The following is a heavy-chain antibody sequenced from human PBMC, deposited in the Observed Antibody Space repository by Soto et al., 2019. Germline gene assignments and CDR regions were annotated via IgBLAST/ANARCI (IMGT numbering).Heavy chain of an antibody. CDR3: ARVEGRFYYGMDV. J-gene: IGHJ6*02. CDR1: GGSISSGGYS. V-gene: IGHV4-30-2*01. Sequence: PSETLSLTGAVSGGSISSGGYSWSWIRQPPGKGLEWIGYIYHSGSTYYNPSLKSRVTISVDRSKNQFSLKLSSVTAADTAVYYCARVEGRFYYGMDVWGQGTTVTV. CDR2: IYHSGST.